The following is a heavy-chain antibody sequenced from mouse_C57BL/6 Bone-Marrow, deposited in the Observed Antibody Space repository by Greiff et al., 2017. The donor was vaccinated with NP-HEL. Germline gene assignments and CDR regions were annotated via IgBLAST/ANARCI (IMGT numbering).Heavy chain of an antibody. D-gene: IGHD1-1*01. CDR2: INPNNGGT. J-gene: IGHJ1*03. V-gene: IGHV1-18*01. Sequence: EVQLQQSGPELVKPGASVKIPCKASGYTFTDYNMDWVKQSHGKSLEWIGDINPNNGGTIYNQKFTGKATLTVDKSSSTAYMELRSLTSEDTAVYYCARGTTVVAERGFDVWGTGTTVTVSS. CDR1: GYTFTDYN. CDR3: ARGTTVVAERGFDV.